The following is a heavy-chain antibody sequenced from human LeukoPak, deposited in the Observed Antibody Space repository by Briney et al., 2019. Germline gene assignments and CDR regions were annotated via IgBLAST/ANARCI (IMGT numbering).Heavy chain of an antibody. J-gene: IGHJ6*03. Sequence: PGGSLRLSCAASGFTFSSYAMHWVRQAPGKGLEWVGRSRNKANNYATEYAASVKGRFAISRDDSKNSLYLQMNSLKTEDTAVYYCARVGSNSPSWYYMDVWGKGTTVTVSS. CDR1: GFTFSSYA. CDR3: ARVGSNSPSWYYMDV. V-gene: IGHV3-72*01. CDR2: SRNKANNYAT. D-gene: IGHD2/OR15-2a*01.